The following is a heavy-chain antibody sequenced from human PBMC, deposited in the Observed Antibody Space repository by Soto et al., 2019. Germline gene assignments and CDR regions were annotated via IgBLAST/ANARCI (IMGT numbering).Heavy chain of an antibody. CDR3: ARDLLYYYDSSGYWIDY. Sequence: ASVKVSCKASGYTFTSYGISWVRQAPGQGLEWMGWISAYNGNTNYAQKLQGRVTMTTDTSTSTAYMELRSLRSDDTAVYYCARDLLYYYDSSGYWIDYWGQGTLVTSPQ. D-gene: IGHD3-22*01. J-gene: IGHJ4*02. CDR2: ISAYNGNT. V-gene: IGHV1-18*04. CDR1: GYTFTSYG.